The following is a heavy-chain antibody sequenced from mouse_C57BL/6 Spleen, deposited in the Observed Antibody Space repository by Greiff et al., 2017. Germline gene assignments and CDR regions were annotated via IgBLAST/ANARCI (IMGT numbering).Heavy chain of an antibody. D-gene: IGHD1-1*02. Sequence: VQLQQSGPELVKPGASVKISCKASGYAFSSSWMNWVKQRPGKGLEWIGRIYPGDGDTNYNGKFKGKATLTADKSSSTAYMQLSSLTSEDSAVYFCARDYGPPYYFDYWGQGTTLTVSS. CDR1: GYAFSSSW. V-gene: IGHV1-82*01. J-gene: IGHJ2*01. CDR3: ARDYGPPYYFDY. CDR2: IYPGDGDT.